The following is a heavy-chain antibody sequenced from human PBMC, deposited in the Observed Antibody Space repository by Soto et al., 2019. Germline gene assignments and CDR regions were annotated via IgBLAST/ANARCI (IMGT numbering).Heavy chain of an antibody. CDR1: GYSFTSYW. Sequence: ESLKISCKGSGYSFTSYWITWVRQLPAKGPEWVGRIDPSDSYTDYSPSFQGHVTISADKSISTAYLQWSSLKASDTAMYYCALNPLIIPANPYLDSWGRGTPVTVSA. V-gene: IGHV5-10-1*01. CDR3: ALNPLIIPANPYLDS. D-gene: IGHD2-15*01. CDR2: IDPSDSYT. J-gene: IGHJ4*01.